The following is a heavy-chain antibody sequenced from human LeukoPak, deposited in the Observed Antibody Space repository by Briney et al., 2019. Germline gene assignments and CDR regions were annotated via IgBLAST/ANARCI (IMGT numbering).Heavy chain of an antibody. V-gene: IGHV3-23*01. J-gene: IGHJ6*03. CDR2: ISGSGGST. D-gene: IGHD3-3*01. CDR1: GFTFSSYA. Sequence: GGSLRLSCAASGFTFSSYAMSWVRQAPGKGLEWVSAISGSGGSTYCADSVKGRFTISRDNSKNTLYLQMNSLRAEDTAVYYCAKGAGTDFWSGHYHYYYYYMDVWGKGTTVTVSS. CDR3: AKGAGTDFWSGHYHYYYYYMDV.